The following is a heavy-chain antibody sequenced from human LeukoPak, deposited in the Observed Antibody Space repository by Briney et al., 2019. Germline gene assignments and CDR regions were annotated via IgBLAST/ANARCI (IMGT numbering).Heavy chain of an antibody. D-gene: IGHD6-19*01. V-gene: IGHV3-74*01. Sequence: GGSLRLSCAASGFTFSSYWMHWVRQAPGKGLVWVSRINSDGSSTSYADSVKGRFTISRDNSKNTMYPQMKSLRADDTAVYYCAKDRDILQDSSGWYNFDYWGQGTLVTVSS. CDR2: INSDGSST. J-gene: IGHJ4*02. CDR1: GFTFSSYW. CDR3: AKDRDILQDSSGWYNFDY.